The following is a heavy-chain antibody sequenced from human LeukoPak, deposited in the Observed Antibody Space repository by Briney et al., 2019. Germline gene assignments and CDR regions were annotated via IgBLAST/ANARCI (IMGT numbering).Heavy chain of an antibody. Sequence: ASVKVSCKVSGYTLTELSMHWVRQSPGKGLEWMGGFDPEDGETIYAQKFQGRVTMTEDTSTDTAYMELSSLRSEDTAVYYCARDGDGYNQIDYWGQGTLVTVSS. CDR1: GYTLTELS. V-gene: IGHV1-24*01. D-gene: IGHD5-24*01. CDR3: ARDGDGYNQIDY. CDR2: FDPEDGET. J-gene: IGHJ4*02.